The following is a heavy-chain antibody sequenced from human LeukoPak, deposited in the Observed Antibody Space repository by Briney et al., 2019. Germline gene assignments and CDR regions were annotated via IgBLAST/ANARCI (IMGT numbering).Heavy chain of an antibody. CDR1: GFAFSRYA. CDR2: INQSGRT. Sequence: GSLRLSCVASGFAFSRYAMSWVRQVPGKGLEWLGEINQSGRTNYNPSLKSRVTISVDTSKNQISLNLSFVTATDTAVYYCARGWFGFWHNSYADDNAFDVWGPGTMVTVSS. CDR3: ARGWFGFWHNSYADDNAFDV. V-gene: IGHV4-34*01. D-gene: IGHD5-18*01. J-gene: IGHJ3*01.